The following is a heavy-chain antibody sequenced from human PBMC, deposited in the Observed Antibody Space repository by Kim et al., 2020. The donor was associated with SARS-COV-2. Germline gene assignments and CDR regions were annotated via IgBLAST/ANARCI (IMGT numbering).Heavy chain of an antibody. CDR3: VRDCSSTSCYRYYYYGMDV. CDR1: GFTFSSYA. V-gene: IGHV3-64D*06. D-gene: IGHD2-2*01. CDR2: ISSNGGST. J-gene: IGHJ6*02. Sequence: GGSLRLSCSASGFTFSSYAMHWVRQAPGKGLEYVSAISSNGGSTYYADSVKGRFTISRDNSKNTLYLQMSSLRAEDTAVYYCVRDCSSTSCYRYYYYGMDVWGQGTTVTVSS.